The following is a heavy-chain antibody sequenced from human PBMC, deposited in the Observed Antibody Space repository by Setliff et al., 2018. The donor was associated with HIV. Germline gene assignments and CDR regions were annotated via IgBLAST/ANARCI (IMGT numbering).Heavy chain of an antibody. J-gene: IGHJ4*02. Sequence: SETLSLTCGVSGGSFSDYHWTWIRQSPGKGLEWIGEVSDSGTTNYNPSLKSRVTISVDTSKIQFSLNLNSVTAADTAHYFCVVYFIGNGGRGLWGQGTQVTVSS. CDR2: VSDSGTT. D-gene: IGHD2-15*01. CDR1: GGSFSDYH. V-gene: IGHV4-34*01. CDR3: VVYFIGNGGRGL.